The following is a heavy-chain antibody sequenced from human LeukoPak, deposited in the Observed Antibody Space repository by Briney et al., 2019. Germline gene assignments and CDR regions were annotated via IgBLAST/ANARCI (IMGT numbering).Heavy chain of an antibody. CDR2: ISYDGSNK. CDR3: ARGRVRGAAGRLDY. Sequence: GGSLRLSCAASGFTFSSYTMHWVRQAPGQGLEWVAVISYDGSNKYYADSVKGRFTISGDTSKNTLYLQMNSLRAEDTAVYYCARGRVRGAAGRLDYWGQGTLVTVSS. J-gene: IGHJ4*02. D-gene: IGHD6-13*01. CDR1: GFTFSSYT. V-gene: IGHV3-30-3*01.